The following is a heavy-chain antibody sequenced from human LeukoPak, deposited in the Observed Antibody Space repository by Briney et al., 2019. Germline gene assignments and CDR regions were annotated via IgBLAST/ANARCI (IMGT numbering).Heavy chain of an antibody. Sequence: SVKVSCKASGGTFSSYAISWVRQAPGQGLEWMGGIIPIFGTANYAQKFQGRVTITADESTSTAYMELSSLRSEDTAVYYCARVPLVGATWFDYWGQGTLVTVSS. CDR1: GGTFSSYA. V-gene: IGHV1-69*13. D-gene: IGHD1-26*01. CDR2: IIPIFGTA. CDR3: ARVPLVGATWFDY. J-gene: IGHJ4*02.